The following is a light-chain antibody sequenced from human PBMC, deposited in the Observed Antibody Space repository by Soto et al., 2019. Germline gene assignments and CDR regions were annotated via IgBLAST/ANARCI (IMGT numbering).Light chain of an antibody. J-gene: IGKJ5*01. CDR3: QQHTNWPPSIT. Sequence: EIVLTQSPATLSLSPGERATFSCRASQSVSGYLAWFQQKPGQPPRLLIYDASHRATGIAARFSGSGSGTDFTLTISSLEPEDFAVYYCQQHTNWPPSITFGQGTRLEMK. V-gene: IGKV3-11*01. CDR1: QSVSGY. CDR2: DAS.